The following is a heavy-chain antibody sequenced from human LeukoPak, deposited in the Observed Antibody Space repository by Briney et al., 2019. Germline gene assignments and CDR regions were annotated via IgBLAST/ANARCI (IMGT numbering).Heavy chain of an antibody. V-gene: IGHV4-39*01. Sequence: SETLSLTCTVSGGSISSSSYYWGWIRQPPGKGLEWIGSIYYSGSTYYNPSLKGRVTISVDTSKNQFSLKLSSVTAADTAVYYCARTARSYWYFDLWGRGTLVTVSS. CDR3: ARTARSYWYFDL. CDR2: IYYSGST. J-gene: IGHJ2*01. CDR1: GGSISSSSYY.